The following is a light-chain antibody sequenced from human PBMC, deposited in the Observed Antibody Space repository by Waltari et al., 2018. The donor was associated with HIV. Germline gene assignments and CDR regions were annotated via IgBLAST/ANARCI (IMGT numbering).Light chain of an antibody. CDR2: QDT. Sequence: SYELTQPPSVSVSPGQTASIPCSGDKLGDKYVSWYQQRPGQSPVLLIYQDTKRPSGIPERFSGSNSGNTATLTISGAQAMDESDYYCQASDTWTVFGGGTKLTVL. V-gene: IGLV3-1*01. J-gene: IGLJ2*01. CDR1: KLGDKY. CDR3: QASDTWTV.